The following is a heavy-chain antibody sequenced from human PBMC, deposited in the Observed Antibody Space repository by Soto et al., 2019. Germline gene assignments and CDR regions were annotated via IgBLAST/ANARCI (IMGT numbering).Heavy chain of an antibody. V-gene: IGHV4-59*01. Sequence: PSETLSLTCTGSGGSISSYYWSWIRQPPGKGLEWIGYIYYSGSTNYNPSLKSRVTISVDTSKNQFSLKLSSVTAADTAVYYCARVQIDCSSTSCYSDAFDIWGQGTMVTVS. D-gene: IGHD2-2*01. CDR2: IYYSGST. J-gene: IGHJ3*02. CDR3: ARVQIDCSSTSCYSDAFDI. CDR1: GGSISSYY.